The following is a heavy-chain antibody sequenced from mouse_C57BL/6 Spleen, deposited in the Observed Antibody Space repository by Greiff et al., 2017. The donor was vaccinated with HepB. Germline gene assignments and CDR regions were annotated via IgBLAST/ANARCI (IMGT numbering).Heavy chain of an antibody. V-gene: IGHV1-4*01. D-gene: IGHD1-1*01. CDR3: ARGIYYGSSLYYFDY. CDR1: GYTFTSYT. CDR2: INPSSGYT. Sequence: VQLKESGAELARPGASVKMSCKASGYTFTSYTMHWVKQRPGQGLEWIGYINPSSGYTKYNQKFKDKATLTADKSSSTAYMQLSSLTSEDSAVYYCARGIYYGSSLYYFDYWGQGTTLTVSS. J-gene: IGHJ2*01.